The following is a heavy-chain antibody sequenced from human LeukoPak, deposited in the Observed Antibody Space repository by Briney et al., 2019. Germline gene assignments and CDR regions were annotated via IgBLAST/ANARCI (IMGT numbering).Heavy chain of an antibody. CDR2: INPSGGST. D-gene: IGHD2-2*01. V-gene: IGHV1-46*01. CDR1: GYTFTSYY. J-gene: IGHJ6*02. Sequence: ASVKVSCKASGYTFTSYYMHWVRQAPGQGLEWMGIINPSGGSTSYAQKFQGRVTMTRDTSTSTVYTELSSLRSEDTAVYYCARVAMIVVVPAVPYGMDVWGQGTTVTVSS. CDR3: ARVAMIVVVPAVPYGMDV.